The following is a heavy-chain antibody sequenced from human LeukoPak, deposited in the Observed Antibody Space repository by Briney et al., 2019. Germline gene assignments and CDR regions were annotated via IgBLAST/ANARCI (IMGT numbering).Heavy chain of an antibody. CDR3: ARVGNFWSGYPDY. Sequence: SGTLSLTCAAPGGSISSRNWWSLVRQPPGKRLEWIGEIYHSGSTNYNPSLKTRVTISVDNSKNQFSLKLSSVTAADTAVYYCARVGNFWSGYPDYWGQGTLVTVSS. V-gene: IGHV4-4*02. CDR2: IYHSGST. D-gene: IGHD3-3*01. J-gene: IGHJ4*02. CDR1: GGSISSRNW.